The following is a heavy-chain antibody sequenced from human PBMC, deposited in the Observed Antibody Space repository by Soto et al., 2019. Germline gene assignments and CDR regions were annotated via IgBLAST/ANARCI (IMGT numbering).Heavy chain of an antibody. CDR2: ILPIFGTA. Sequence: VQLVQSGAEVKKPGSSVKVSCKASGGTFRTYVISWMRQAPGQGLEWMGGILPIFGTANYAQKFQGRVTITADESTNTAYMELSSLRSEDTAVYYCASGGSYYEDYWGQGTLVTVSS. V-gene: IGHV1-69*12. CDR3: ASGGSYYEDY. CDR1: GGTFRTYV. D-gene: IGHD3-16*01. J-gene: IGHJ4*02.